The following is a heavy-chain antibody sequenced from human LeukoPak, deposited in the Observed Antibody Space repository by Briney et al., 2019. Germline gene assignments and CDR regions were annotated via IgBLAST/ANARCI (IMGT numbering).Heavy chain of an antibody. CDR3: AKKALQGWNSDF. V-gene: IGHV3-48*01. Sequence: GGSLRLSCAGSGFSFSSYSMMWVRQAPGKGLEWVAYISSSGSTLYYEDSVKGRFTISRDNAKNSVYLQMNSLRAEDTAVYYCAKKALQGWNSDFWGQGTLVTVSS. D-gene: IGHD1-7*01. CDR2: ISSSGSTL. J-gene: IGHJ4*02. CDR1: GFSFSSYS.